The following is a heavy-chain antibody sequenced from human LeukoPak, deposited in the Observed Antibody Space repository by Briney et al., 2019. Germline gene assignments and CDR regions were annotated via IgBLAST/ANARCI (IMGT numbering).Heavy chain of an antibody. D-gene: IGHD3-3*01. V-gene: IGHV3-74*01. J-gene: IGHJ4*02. CDR2: INSDGSST. CDR1: GFTFSSYW. CDR3: ARMETYDLPRASLDY. Sequence: GGSLRLSCAASGFTFSSYWMHWVRQAPGKGLVWVSRINSDGSSTSYADSVKGRFTISRDNAKNTLYLQMNSLRAEDTAVYYCARMETYDLPRASLDYWGQGTLVTVSS.